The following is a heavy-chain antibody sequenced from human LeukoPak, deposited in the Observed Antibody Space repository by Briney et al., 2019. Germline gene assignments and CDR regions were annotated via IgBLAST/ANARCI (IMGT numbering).Heavy chain of an antibody. J-gene: IGHJ4*02. CDR3: ARGYPYCSSTSCYWDY. V-gene: IGHV4-34*01. CDR1: Y. CDR2: INHSGST. Sequence: YWIGWVRQPPGKGLEWIGEINHSGSTNYNPSLKSRVTISVDTSKNQFSLKLSSVTAADTAVYYCARGYPYCSSTSCYWDYWGQGTLVTVSS. D-gene: IGHD2-2*01.